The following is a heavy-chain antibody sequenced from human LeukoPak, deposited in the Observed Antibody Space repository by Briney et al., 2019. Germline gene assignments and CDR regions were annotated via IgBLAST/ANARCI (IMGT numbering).Heavy chain of an antibody. D-gene: IGHD4-17*01. CDR1: GFTFSNAW. CDR2: INHSGST. V-gene: IGHV4-4*02. Sequence: GSLRLSCAASGFTFSNAWMSWVRQPPGKGLEWIGEINHSGSTYYNPSLKSRVTISVDTSKNQFSLKLSSVTAADTAVYYCARATVTPTYYYYGMDVWGQGTTVTVSS. J-gene: IGHJ6*02. CDR3: ARATVTPTYYYYGMDV.